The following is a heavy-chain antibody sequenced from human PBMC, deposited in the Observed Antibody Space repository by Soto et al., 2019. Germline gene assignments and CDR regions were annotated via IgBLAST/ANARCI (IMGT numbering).Heavy chain of an antibody. CDR3: AKGASGWSGEWVGS. J-gene: IGHJ5*02. Sequence: EVQLLASGGGLVQPGGSLRLSCAASGFTFSTYAMSWVRQAPGKGLEWVSAISGSGGSTYYVDSVKGRFTISRDNSKNTLYLQRNSLRAEDTAVYYCAKGASGWSGEWVGSWGQGTLVSVSS. CDR2: ISGSGGST. D-gene: IGHD6-19*01. CDR1: GFTFSTYA. V-gene: IGHV3-23*01.